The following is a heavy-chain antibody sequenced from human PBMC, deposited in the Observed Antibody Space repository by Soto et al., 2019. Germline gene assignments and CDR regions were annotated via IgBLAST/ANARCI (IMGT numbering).Heavy chain of an antibody. V-gene: IGHV3-15*07. Sequence: GGSLRLSCVSSGFSFNEAWMNLVRQAPGEGLEWVGRIKTSAGGGATDYAAPVQGRFTISRDDSKNALYLHMNSLRTEDTAIYYCTTGSVEGIWGQGTTVTVSS. D-gene: IGHD2-15*01. CDR1: GFSFNEAW. CDR2: IKTSAGGGAT. CDR3: TTGSVEGI. J-gene: IGHJ6*02.